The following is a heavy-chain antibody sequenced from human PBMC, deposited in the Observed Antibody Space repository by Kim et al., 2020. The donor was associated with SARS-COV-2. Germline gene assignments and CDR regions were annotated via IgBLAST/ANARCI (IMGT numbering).Heavy chain of an antibody. CDR3: AKDQFPSRITMVRGAPYYYYYGMDV. D-gene: IGHD3-10*01. Sequence: GGSLRLSCAASGFTFSSYGMHWVRQAPGKGLEWVAVISYDGSNKYYADSVKGRFTISRDNSKNTLYLQMNSLRAEDTAVYYCAKDQFPSRITMVRGAPYYYYYGMDVWGQGTTVTGSS. V-gene: IGHV3-30*18. CDR1: GFTFSSYG. J-gene: IGHJ6*02. CDR2: ISYDGSNK.